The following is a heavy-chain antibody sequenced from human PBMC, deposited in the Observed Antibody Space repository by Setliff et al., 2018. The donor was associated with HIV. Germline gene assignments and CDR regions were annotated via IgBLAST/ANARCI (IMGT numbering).Heavy chain of an antibody. V-gene: IGHV4-4*09. Sequence: SETLSLTCIVSGASISTYSWSWIRQSPGKGLECIGYISTSGSTNYNPSLKSRVTISLDTSKNQFSLKVASVTAADTALYFCARATESSYDLLTAFWFFDSWGQGTPVTVSS. CDR3: ARATESSYDLLTAFWFFDS. J-gene: IGHJ4*02. CDR2: ISTSGST. CDR1: GASISTYS. D-gene: IGHD3-9*01.